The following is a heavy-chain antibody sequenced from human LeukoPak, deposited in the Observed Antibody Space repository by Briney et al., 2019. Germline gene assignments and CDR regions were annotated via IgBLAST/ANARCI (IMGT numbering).Heavy chain of an antibody. CDR2: ISYDGSNK. CDR1: GFTFSNYA. Sequence: PRRSLRLSCAASGFTFSNYAMHWVRQAPGKGLEWVAVISYDGSNKYYADSVKGRFTISRDNSKNTLYLQMNSLRAEDTAVYYCARDSGSYGDSYFDYWGQGTLVTVSS. V-gene: IGHV3-30-3*01. D-gene: IGHD4-17*01. CDR3: ARDSGSYGDSYFDY. J-gene: IGHJ4*02.